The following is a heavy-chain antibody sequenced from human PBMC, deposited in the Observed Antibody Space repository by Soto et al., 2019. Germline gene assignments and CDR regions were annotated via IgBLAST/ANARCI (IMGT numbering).Heavy chain of an antibody. CDR1: GFSLTTSAVA. Sequence: QITLQESGPTLVKPTQTLTLTCTFSGFSLTTSAVAVGWIRQPPGKALEWLAIVYGSDDKFYSPSLKSRPSITQDNSKNQVVLTLTNMDPVDTATYSCVRRYDPYYFDYWGQGTLVTVSS. CDR2: VYGSDDK. CDR3: VRRYDPYYFDY. J-gene: IGHJ4*02. D-gene: IGHD1-1*01. V-gene: IGHV2-5*01.